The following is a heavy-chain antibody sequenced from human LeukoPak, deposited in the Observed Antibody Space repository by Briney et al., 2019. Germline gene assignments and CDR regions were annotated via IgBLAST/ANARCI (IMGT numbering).Heavy chain of an antibody. J-gene: IGHJ4*02. V-gene: IGHV3-30*02. D-gene: IGHD3-22*01. Sequence: QPGGFLRLSCAASGFTFSSYGMHWVRQAPGKGLEWVAFIRYDGSNKYYADSVKGRFTISRDNAKNSLYLQMNSLRAEDTAVYYCAKDRLTSSRTVDYWGQGTLVTVSS. CDR2: IRYDGSNK. CDR3: AKDRLTSSRTVDY. CDR1: GFTFSSYG.